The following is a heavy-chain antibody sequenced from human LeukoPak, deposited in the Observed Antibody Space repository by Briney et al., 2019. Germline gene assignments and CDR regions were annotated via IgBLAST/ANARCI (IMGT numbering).Heavy chain of an antibody. CDR3: VRVQVGHLDY. J-gene: IGHJ4*02. V-gene: IGHV3-11*01. Sequence: GGSLGLSCAASGFTFSDYYMSWIRQAPGKGLEWVSYIGSSGATIYYADSMKGRSTISRDNAKNSLYLQMNSVRAEDTAVYYCVRVQVGHLDYWGQGTLVTVSS. CDR1: GFTFSDYY. D-gene: IGHD3-16*01. CDR2: IGSSGATI.